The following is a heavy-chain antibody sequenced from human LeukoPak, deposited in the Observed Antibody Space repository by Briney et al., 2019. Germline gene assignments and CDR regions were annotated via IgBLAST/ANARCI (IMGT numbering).Heavy chain of an antibody. J-gene: IGHJ6*03. CDR2: IHYSGST. V-gene: IGHV4-59*12. D-gene: IGHD4-11*01. CDR3: ARLTVTDYYYYYYYMDV. CDR1: GGSTTNYY. Sequence: KASETLSLTCTVSGGSTTNYYWSWIRQPPGKGLEWIGYIHYSGSTKYKSSLKSRVTISVDTSKNQFSLKLSSVTAADTAVYYCARLTVTDYYYYYYYMDVWGKGTTVTVSS.